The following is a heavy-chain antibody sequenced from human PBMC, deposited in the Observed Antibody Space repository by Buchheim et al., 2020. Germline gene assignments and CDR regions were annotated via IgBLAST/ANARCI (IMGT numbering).Heavy chain of an antibody. CDR1: GFTFSGYE. Sequence: VQLVESGGGLVKPGGSLRLSCAASGFTFSGYEMNWVRQAPGKGLECIAYISASGGSTYYVDSVRGRFTISRDNAKNSLYLQMNSLRVEDTAVYYCATDPHYPSGSYWGRGTL. J-gene: IGHJ1*01. CDR2: ISASGGST. D-gene: IGHD3-10*01. CDR3: ATDPHYPSGSY. V-gene: IGHV3-48*03.